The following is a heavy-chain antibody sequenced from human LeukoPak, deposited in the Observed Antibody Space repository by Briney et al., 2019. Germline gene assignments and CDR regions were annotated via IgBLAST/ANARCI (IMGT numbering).Heavy chain of an antibody. J-gene: IGHJ4*02. CDR1: GFIFSSYA. Sequence: GGSLRLSCEGSGFIFSSYAMTWVRQAPGKGLQWVSSISGSGESTYYADSMKGRFTISRDNSKNTLSLQMNSLRAEDTAVYYCANPRTRARSYSYFDYWGQGTLVTVSS. CDR2: ISGSGEST. V-gene: IGHV3-23*01. D-gene: IGHD1-26*01. CDR3: ANPRTRARSYSYFDY.